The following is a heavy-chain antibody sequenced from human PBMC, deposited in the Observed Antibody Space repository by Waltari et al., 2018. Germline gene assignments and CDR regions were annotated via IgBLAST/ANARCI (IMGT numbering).Heavy chain of an antibody. CDR1: GGSITHGGYY. CDR3: ARAKCSGGSCYSNLDY. D-gene: IGHD2-15*01. CDR2: IYYSGST. Sequence: QVQLQESGPGLVKPSQTLSLTCPVSGGSITHGGYYWSWIRQPPGKGLEWIGYIYYSGSTYYNPSLKSRVTISVDTSKNQFSLKLSSVTAADTAVYYCARAKCSGGSCYSNLDYWGQGTLVTVSS. V-gene: IGHV4-31*03. J-gene: IGHJ4*02.